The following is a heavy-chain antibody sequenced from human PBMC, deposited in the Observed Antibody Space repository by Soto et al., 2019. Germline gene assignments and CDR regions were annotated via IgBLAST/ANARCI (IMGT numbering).Heavy chain of an antibody. CDR1: GFTFSSYG. Sequence: GGSLRLSCAASGFTFSSYGMHWVRQAPGKGLEWVAVISYNGDNINYADSVKGRFTISRDNSKNSLYLQMNSLRAEDTAVYYCARDPPPNYYDSNGLDYWGQGTLVTVSS. D-gene: IGHD3-22*01. V-gene: IGHV3-30*03. CDR2: ISYNGDNI. CDR3: ARDPPPNYYDSNGLDY. J-gene: IGHJ4*02.